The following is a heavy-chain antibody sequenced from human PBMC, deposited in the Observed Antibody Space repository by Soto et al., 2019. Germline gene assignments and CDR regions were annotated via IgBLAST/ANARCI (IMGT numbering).Heavy chain of an antibody. CDR3: ARDGSDGLRIYYYGSGSYYNRAPFAY. CDR2: ISAYNGNT. CDR1: GYTFTSYG. D-gene: IGHD3-10*01. J-gene: IGHJ4*02. V-gene: IGHV1-18*01. Sequence: ASVKVSCKASGYTFTSYGISWVRQAPGQGLEWMGWISAYNGNTNYAQKLQGRVTMTTDTSTSTAYMELRSLRSDDTAVYYCARDGSDGLRIYYYGSGSYYNRAPFAYWGQGTLVTVSS.